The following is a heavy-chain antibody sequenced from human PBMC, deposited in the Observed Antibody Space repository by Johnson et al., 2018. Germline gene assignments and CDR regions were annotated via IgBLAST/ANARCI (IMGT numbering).Heavy chain of an antibody. CDR1: GFTFSGFA. D-gene: IGHD1-26*01. Sequence: VQLVESGGGVVQPGRSLRLSCAASGFTFSGFAMHWVRQAPGKGLEWVAMISLDGVEEFYADSVRGRFTVSRDNSKNTLFLQMSSLRAEDTALYYCARPKVGATSGGMDVWGTGTTVTVSS. V-gene: IGHV3-30-3*01. J-gene: IGHJ6*03. CDR2: ISLDGVEE. CDR3: ARPKVGATSGGMDV.